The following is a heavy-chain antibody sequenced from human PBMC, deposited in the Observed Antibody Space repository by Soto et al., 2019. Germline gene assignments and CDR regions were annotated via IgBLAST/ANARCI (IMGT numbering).Heavy chain of an antibody. CDR1: GGTFSRNT. D-gene: IGHD3-10*01. CDR2: IIPIAAIA. J-gene: IGHJ5*02. V-gene: IGHV1-69*02. Sequence: SVKVSCKASGGTFSRNTINWVRPAPGQGLEWMGRIIPIAAIANYTQKFQGRVTITVDKSSTTAYMELSSLRSDDTAVYYCARGSTIVRGAPSWFDPWG. CDR3: ARGSTIVRGAPSWFDP.